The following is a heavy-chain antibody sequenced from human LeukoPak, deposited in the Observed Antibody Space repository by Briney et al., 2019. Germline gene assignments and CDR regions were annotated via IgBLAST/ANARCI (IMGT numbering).Heavy chain of an antibody. CDR3: AREIFGSGSYTDF. CDR1: GFAFNSYA. CDR2: IWHDGSHK. J-gene: IGHJ4*02. D-gene: IGHD3-10*01. V-gene: IGHV3-33*01. Sequence: PGRSLRLSCAASGFAFNSYAMHWVRQAPGQGLEWVALIWHDGSHKFYSNSVRGQFTISRDNSKNTVSLQMNNLRPEDTAVYYFAREIFGSGSYTDFWGQGTLVSVSS.